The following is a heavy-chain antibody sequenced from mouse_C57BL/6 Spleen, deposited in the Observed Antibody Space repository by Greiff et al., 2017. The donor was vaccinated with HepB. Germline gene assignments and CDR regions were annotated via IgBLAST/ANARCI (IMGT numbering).Heavy chain of an antibody. J-gene: IGHJ1*03. CDR2: INPNNGGT. CDR3: ARSYSNFHWYLDV. D-gene: IGHD2-5*01. Sequence: EVQLQQSGPELVKPGASVKISCKASGYTFTDYYMNWVKQSHGKSLEWIGDINPNNGGTRYNQKFQGKATLTADKSSSTAYMELRSLTSEDTAVYYCARSYSNFHWYLDVWGTGTTVTVSS. CDR1: GYTFTDYY. V-gene: IGHV1-26*01.